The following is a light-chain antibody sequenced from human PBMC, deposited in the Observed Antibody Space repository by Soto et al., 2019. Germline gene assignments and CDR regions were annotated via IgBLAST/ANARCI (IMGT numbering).Light chain of an antibody. Sequence: EKLMSQSPATLSVSPGERVTLSCRASQNIHNHMSWFLQKPGQTPRLLIYDAIIRAADVPARFSGSWSGTEFTLTISRLEPEDFAVYYCQQYGSSGTFGQGTKVDIK. CDR2: DAI. V-gene: IGKV3-15*01. J-gene: IGKJ1*01. CDR1: QNIHNH. CDR3: QQYGSSGT.